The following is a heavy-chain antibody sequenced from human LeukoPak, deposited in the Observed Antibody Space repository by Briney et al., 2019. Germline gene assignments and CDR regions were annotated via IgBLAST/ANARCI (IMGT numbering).Heavy chain of an antibody. CDR3: AKSKEDCCGSFDP. J-gene: IGHJ5*02. Sequence: SGGSLRLSCAASGFTFSSYEMNWVRQAPGKGLEWVSAISGSGTTYYADSVRGRFIISRDNSKNTLYLQMSSLRAEDTAVYYCAKSKEDCCGSFDPWGQGTLVTVSS. D-gene: IGHD2-15*01. V-gene: IGHV3-23*01. CDR1: GFTFSSYE. CDR2: ISGSGTT.